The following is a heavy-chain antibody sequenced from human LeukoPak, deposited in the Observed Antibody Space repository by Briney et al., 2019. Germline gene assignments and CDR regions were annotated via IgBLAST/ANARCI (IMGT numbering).Heavy chain of an antibody. Sequence: SETLSLTCTVSGGSISSYYWSWIRQPAGKGLEWIGRIYTSGSTNYNPSLKSRVTMSVDTSKNQFSLKLSSVTAADTAVYYCARVSRSYYGSGSYYNGYYYYYYMDVWGKGTTVTISS. CDR3: ARVSRSYYGSGSYYNGYYYYYYMDV. CDR1: GGSISSYY. D-gene: IGHD3-10*01. V-gene: IGHV4-4*07. J-gene: IGHJ6*03. CDR2: IYTSGST.